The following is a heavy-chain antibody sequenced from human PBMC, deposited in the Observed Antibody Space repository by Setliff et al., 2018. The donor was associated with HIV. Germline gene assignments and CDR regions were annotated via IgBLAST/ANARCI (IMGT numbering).Heavy chain of an antibody. V-gene: IGHV3-7*04. CDR2: IKQDGSET. J-gene: IGHJ6*03. D-gene: IGHD3-10*01. CDR3: VRDAVDYGSDFYRYYYYYMDV. CDR1: GFSFNSFW. Sequence: GGSLRLSCAASGFSFNSFWMTWVRQAPGKGPEWVANIKQDGSETYYVDSVKGRFTISRDNDKSSLSLQMNDLRTEDTAVYYCVRDAVDYGSDFYRYYYYYMDVLGKGTTVTVSS.